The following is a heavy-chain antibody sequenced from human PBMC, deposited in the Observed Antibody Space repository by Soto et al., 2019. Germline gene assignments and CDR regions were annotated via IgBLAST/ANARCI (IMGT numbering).Heavy chain of an antibody. V-gene: IGHV4-31*03. CDR3: AREILQGAMALNWFDP. Sequence: SETLSLTCTVSGGSISSGGYYWSWIRQHPGKGLEWIGYIYYSGSTYYNPSLKSRVTISVDTSKNQFSLKLSSVTAADTAVYYCAREILQGAMALNWFDPWGQGTLVTVSS. D-gene: IGHD1-26*01. CDR1: GGSISSGGYY. CDR2: IYYSGST. J-gene: IGHJ5*02.